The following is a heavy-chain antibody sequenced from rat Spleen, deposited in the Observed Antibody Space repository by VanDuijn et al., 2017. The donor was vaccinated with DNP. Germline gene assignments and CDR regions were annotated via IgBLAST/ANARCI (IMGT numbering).Heavy chain of an antibody. J-gene: IGHJ4*01. CDR2: INKDSSII. D-gene: IGHD5-1*01. Sequence: EVKLVESGGGLVQPGRSLKLSCAASGLNFNDYWMGWVRQAPGKGLKWIGEINKDSSIINYSPSLQDRFTISRDNAQNSLFLQMIKLGSEDTAIYYCARNWAMDAWGQGTSVTVS. CDR1: GLNFNDYW. CDR3: ARNWAMDA. V-gene: IGHV4-2*01.